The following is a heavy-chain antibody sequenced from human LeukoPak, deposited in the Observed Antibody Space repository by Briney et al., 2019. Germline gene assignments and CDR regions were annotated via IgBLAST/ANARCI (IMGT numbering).Heavy chain of an antibody. CDR2: INWNGGST. CDR3: ARSRSMGCSGGSCYFDY. CDR1: GFTFDDYC. V-gene: IGHV3-20*04. J-gene: IGHJ4*02. Sequence: GGSLRLSCAASGFTFDDYCMSWVRQAPGKGLEWVSGINWNGGSTGYADSVKGRFTISRDNAKNSLYLQMNSLRAEDTALYYCARSRSMGCSGGSCYFDYWGQGTLVTVSS. D-gene: IGHD2-15*01.